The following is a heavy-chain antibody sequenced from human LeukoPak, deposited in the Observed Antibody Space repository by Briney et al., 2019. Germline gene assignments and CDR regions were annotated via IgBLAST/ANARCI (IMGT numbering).Heavy chain of an antibody. Sequence: GASVKVSCKVSGYTLTELSMHWVRQAPGKGPEWMGGFDPEDGETIYAQKFQGRVTMTEDTSTDTAYMELSSLRSEDTAVYYCATWSDSSGWPMFDYWGQGTLVTVSS. J-gene: IGHJ4*02. CDR1: GYTLTELS. CDR3: ATWSDSSGWPMFDY. CDR2: FDPEDGET. D-gene: IGHD6-19*01. V-gene: IGHV1-24*01.